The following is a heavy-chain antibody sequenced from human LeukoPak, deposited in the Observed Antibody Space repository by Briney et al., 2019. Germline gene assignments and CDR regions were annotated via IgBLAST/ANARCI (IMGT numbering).Heavy chain of an antibody. D-gene: IGHD2-2*01. CDR1: GFTFSSYE. CDR3: ARDYCGSTSCYLYYYYGMDV. J-gene: IGHJ6*02. CDR2: ISSSGSTI. V-gene: IGHV3-48*03. Sequence: HPGGSLRLSCAASGFTFSSYEMNWVRQAPGKGLEWVSYISSSGSTIYYADSVKGRFTISRDNAKNSLYLQMNSLRAEDTAVYYCARDYCGSTSCYLYYYYGMDVWGQGTTVTVSS.